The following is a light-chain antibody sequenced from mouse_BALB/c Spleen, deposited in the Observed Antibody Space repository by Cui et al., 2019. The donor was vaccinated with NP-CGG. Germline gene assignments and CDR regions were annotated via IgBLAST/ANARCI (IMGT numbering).Light chain of an antibody. J-gene: IGLJ1*01. CDR2: GTN. CDR1: TGAVTTSNY. Sequence: VVNQESALTTSPGETVTLTCRSSTGAVTTSNYANWVQEKPDHLFTGLIGGTNNRTPGIPARFSGSLIGDKAALTITGAQTEDEAIYFCALWYSNHWVFGGGTKLTVL. CDR3: ALWYSNHWV. V-gene: IGLV1*01.